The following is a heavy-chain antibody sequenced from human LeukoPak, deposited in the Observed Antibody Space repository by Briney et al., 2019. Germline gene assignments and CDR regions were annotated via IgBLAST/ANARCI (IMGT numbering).Heavy chain of an antibody. J-gene: IGHJ4*02. V-gene: IGHV3-21*01. CDR1: GFSFRSYG. D-gene: IGHD3-22*01. CDR2: ITSSGGST. Sequence: PGGSLRLSCAASGFSFRSYGMNWVRQAPGRGLEWVSAITSSGGSTYYADSVKGRFTISRDNAKNSLYLQMNSLRAEDTAIYYCARDKNYYDSSGRRKVTDYWGQGTLVTVSS. CDR3: ARDKNYYDSSGRRKVTDY.